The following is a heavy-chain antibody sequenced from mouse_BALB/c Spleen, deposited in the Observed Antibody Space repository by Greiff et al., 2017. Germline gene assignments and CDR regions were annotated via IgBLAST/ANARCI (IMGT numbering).Heavy chain of an antibody. J-gene: IGHJ4*01. D-gene: IGHD2-14*01. Sequence: EVKLEESGGGLVQPGGSMKLSCVASGFTFSNYWMNWVRQSPEKGLEWVAEIRLKSNNYATHYAESVKGRFTISRDDSKSSVYLQMNNLRAEDTGIYYCTTPYRYYAMDYWGQGTSVTVSS. CDR3: TTPYRYYAMDY. V-gene: IGHV6-6*02. CDR1: GFTFSNYW. CDR2: IRLKSNNYAT.